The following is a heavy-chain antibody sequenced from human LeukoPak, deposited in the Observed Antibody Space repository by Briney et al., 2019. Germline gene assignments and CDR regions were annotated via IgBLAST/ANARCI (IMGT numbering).Heavy chain of an antibody. V-gene: IGHV3-23*01. Sequence: GGSLRLSCGASGFTFGTYWMHWVRQAPGKGLEWVSGISGSGDNTYYADSVKGRFTISRDNSKNTLYLQMNSLRADDTAVYYCAKGGLVHRFDPWGQGTLVTVSS. CDR2: ISGSGDNT. J-gene: IGHJ5*02. CDR1: GFTFGTYW. CDR3: AKGGLVHRFDP.